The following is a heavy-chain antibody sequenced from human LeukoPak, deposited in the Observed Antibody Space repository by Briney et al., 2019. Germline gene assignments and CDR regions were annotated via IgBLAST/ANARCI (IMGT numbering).Heavy chain of an antibody. Sequence: GGSLKLSFAASGLPFIIFGMTWVRQAPGKGREWVSSKSNDGKYIYYADSVKGRFTISRDNAKSSLYLQMNSLRAEDTAVYYCARDGGNALRGYYMDVWGKGTTVTVSS. J-gene: IGHJ6*03. D-gene: IGHD4-23*01. V-gene: IGHV3-21*01. CDR3: ARDGGNALRGYYMDV. CDR2: KSNDGKYI. CDR1: GLPFIIFG.